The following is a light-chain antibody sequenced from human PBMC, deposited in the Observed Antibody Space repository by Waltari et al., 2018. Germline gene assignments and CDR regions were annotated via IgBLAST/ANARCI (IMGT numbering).Light chain of an antibody. Sequence: DIVLTQSPSSLSASVGDRVTITCRASQGISNYLAWYQQKPGKVPKVLIYAASTLQSGVPSRFSGSGSGTDFTLTISSLQPEDVATYYCQKYNSAQENFGPGTKVDIK. CDR3: QKYNSAQEN. CDR2: AAS. J-gene: IGKJ3*01. CDR1: QGISNY. V-gene: IGKV1-27*01.